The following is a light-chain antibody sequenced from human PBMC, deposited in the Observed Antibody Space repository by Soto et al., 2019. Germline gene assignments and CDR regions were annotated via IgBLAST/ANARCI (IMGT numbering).Light chain of an antibody. Sequence: QSVLTQPASVSGSPGQSITISCTGTSSDVGGYNYVSWYQHHPGKAPKLIIYNVSNRPSGVSNRFSSSKSGNTASLTISGLQAEDEADYYCNSHTTSSTLVVFGGGTKLTVL. J-gene: IGLJ2*01. CDR1: SSDVGGYNY. V-gene: IGLV2-14*03. CDR2: NVS. CDR3: NSHTTSSTLVV.